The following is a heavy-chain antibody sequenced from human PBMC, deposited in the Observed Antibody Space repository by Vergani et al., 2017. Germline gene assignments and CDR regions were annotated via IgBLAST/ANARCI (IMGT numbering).Heavy chain of an antibody. Sequence: QVQLVESGGGLVKPGGSLRLSCAASGFTFSDYYMSWIRQAPGKGLEWVSYISSSGSTIYYADSVKGRFTISRDSAKNSRYLQMNSMRAEDTAVYYCARDGSSSGYYEQRNGYWYFDLWGRGTLVTVSS. D-gene: IGHD6-13*01. V-gene: IGHV3-11*01. J-gene: IGHJ2*01. CDR1: GFTFSDYY. CDR2: ISSSGSTI. CDR3: ARDGSSSGYYEQRNGYWYFDL.